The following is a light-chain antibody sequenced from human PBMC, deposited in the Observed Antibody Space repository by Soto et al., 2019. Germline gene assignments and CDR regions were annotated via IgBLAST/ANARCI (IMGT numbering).Light chain of an antibody. CDR2: GAS. CDR1: QSVRSN. Sequence: EIVTTQSAASLSVSPGGRATLSCRASQSVRSNLAWYQQKPGQAPRLLIYGASTRATGIPARFSGSGSGTEFTLTISSLQSEDFAVYYCQQYSNWPTFGGGTKVDIK. J-gene: IGKJ4*01. CDR3: QQYSNWPT. V-gene: IGKV3-15*01.